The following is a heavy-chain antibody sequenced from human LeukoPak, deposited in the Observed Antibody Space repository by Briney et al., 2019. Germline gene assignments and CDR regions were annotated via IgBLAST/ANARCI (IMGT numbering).Heavy chain of an antibody. V-gene: IGHV4-59*11. Sequence: SETLSLTCSVSGGSITSHFWSWIRQPPGKGLEWIGYIHYSGSTNYNPSLKSRVTISVDTSKNQFSLKLSSVTAADTAVYYCARVIWFGEFSFDPWGQGTLVTVSS. CDR1: GGSITSHF. D-gene: IGHD3-10*01. CDR2: IHYSGST. CDR3: ARVIWFGEFSFDP. J-gene: IGHJ5*02.